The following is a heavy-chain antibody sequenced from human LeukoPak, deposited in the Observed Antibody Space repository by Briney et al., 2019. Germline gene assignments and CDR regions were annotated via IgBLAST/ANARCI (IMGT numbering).Heavy chain of an antibody. V-gene: IGHV3-23*01. D-gene: IGHD2-15*01. CDR3: AKVGYCSSNCFRTHDY. J-gene: IGHJ4*02. Sequence: PGGSLRLSCAASGFTFSDAVMSWVRQAPGQGLEWVSAISSDSDVTYYAASVKGRFTISRDNSKSTVYLQMNSLRAEDAATYYCAKVGYCSSNCFRTHDYWGQGALVTVSS. CDR1: GFTFSDAV. CDR2: ISSDSDVT.